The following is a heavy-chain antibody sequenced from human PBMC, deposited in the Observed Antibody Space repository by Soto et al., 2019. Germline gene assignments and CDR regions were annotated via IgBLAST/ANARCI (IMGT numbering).Heavy chain of an antibody. J-gene: IGHJ6*03. Sequence: ASVKVSCKASGYTFTSYDINWVRQATGQGLEWMGWMNPNSGNTGYAQKFQGRVTMTRNTSISTAYMELSRLRSEDTAVYYCASGPYYDFWSGYYPYYYYYMDVWGKGTTVTVSS. V-gene: IGHV1-8*01. CDR1: GYTFTSYD. D-gene: IGHD3-3*01. CDR2: MNPNSGNT. CDR3: ASGPYYDFWSGYYPYYYYYMDV.